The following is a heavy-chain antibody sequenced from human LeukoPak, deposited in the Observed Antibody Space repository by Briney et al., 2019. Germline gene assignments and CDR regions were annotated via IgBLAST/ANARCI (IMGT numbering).Heavy chain of an antibody. D-gene: IGHD3-3*01. Sequence: PSETLSLTCTVSGGSISSYYWSWIRQPPGKGLEWIGYISYSGSTNYNPSLKSRVTISVDTSKNQFSLKLSSVTAADTAVYYCARAGGRGNGYYVGPFDYYYMDVWGKGTTVTVSS. CDR1: GGSISSYY. V-gene: IGHV4-59*01. CDR3: ARAGGRGNGYYVGPFDYYYMDV. J-gene: IGHJ6*03. CDR2: ISYSGST.